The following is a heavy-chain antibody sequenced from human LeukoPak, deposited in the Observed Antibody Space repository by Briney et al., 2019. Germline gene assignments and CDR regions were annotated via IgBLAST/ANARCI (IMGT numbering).Heavy chain of an antibody. Sequence: SETLSLTCAVYGGSFSGYYWSWIRQPPGKGLEWIREINHSGSTNYNPSLKSRVTISVDTSKNQFSLKLSSVTAADTAVYYCARVSRNYYDSSAYYSSGLLYFDYWRRGTLVTVSS. CDR2: INHSGST. J-gene: IGHJ4*02. CDR3: ARVSRNYYDSSAYYSSGLLYFDY. D-gene: IGHD3-22*01. V-gene: IGHV4-34*01. CDR1: GGSFSGYY.